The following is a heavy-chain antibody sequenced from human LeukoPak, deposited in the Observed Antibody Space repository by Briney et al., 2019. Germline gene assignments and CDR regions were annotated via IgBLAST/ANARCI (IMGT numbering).Heavy chain of an antibody. J-gene: IGHJ3*02. D-gene: IGHD2-8*02. CDR1: GYSFTSYW. V-gene: IGHV5-51*01. CDR2: IYPTDSDT. Sequence: GEPLKISCKGSGYSFTSYWIAWVRQMPGKGLESMGIIYPTDSDTRYSPSFQGQVTISADKSISTAYLHWSSPKASDTAMYYCARQAACTGGICYSRVSDAFEIWGQGTTVTVSS. CDR3: ARQAACTGGICYSRVSDAFEI.